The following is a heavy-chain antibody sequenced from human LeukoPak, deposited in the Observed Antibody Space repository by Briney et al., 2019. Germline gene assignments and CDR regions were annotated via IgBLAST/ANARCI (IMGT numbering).Heavy chain of an antibody. D-gene: IGHD4-17*01. CDR1: GGSISSYY. J-gene: IGHJ4*02. V-gene: IGHV4-59*01. CDR2: IYYSGST. CDR3: ARLATVTTPMAPIDY. Sequence: PSETLSLTCTVSGGSISSYYWSWIRQPPGKGLEWIGYIYYSGSTNYNPSLKSRVTISVDTSKNQFTLKLSSVTAADTAVYYCARLATVTTPMAPIDYWGQGTLVTVSS.